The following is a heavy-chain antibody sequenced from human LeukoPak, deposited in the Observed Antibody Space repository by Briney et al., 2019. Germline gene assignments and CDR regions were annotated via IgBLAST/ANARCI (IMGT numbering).Heavy chain of an antibody. J-gene: IGHJ4*02. CDR1: GFTFTSSD. V-gene: IGHV1-58*01. Sequence: ASVTVSSKASGFTFTSSDLQWERQPRAQRLEWLGCLVVGSGNTNYAQKFQEKVTITRDMSTSTAYMELSSLRSEDTAVYYCAAGGRGYSPYWGQGTLFTVSS. CDR2: LVVGSGNT. D-gene: IGHD5-18*01. CDR3: AAGGRGYSPY.